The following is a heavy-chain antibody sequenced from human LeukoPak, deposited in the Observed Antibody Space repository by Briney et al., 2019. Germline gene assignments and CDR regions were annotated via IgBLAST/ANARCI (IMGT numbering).Heavy chain of an antibody. V-gene: IGHV1-69*13. J-gene: IGHJ5*02. CDR3: ARVVTPRYCTSTSCYSKGWFDP. D-gene: IGHD2-2*01. CDR1: GGTFTRFA. CDR2: IIPIFGSA. Sequence: GASVKVSCKASGGTFTRFAMSWVRQAPGQGLEWMGGIIPIFGSANYAQKFQGRVTITADESTSTAYMELSNLRSEDTAVYYCARVVTPRYCTSTSCYSKGWFDPWGQGTLVTVSS.